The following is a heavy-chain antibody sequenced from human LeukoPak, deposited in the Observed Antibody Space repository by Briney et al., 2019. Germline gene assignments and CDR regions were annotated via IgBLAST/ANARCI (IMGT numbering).Heavy chain of an antibody. V-gene: IGHV3-23*01. CDR2: ISGSGAST. CDR3: AKDPRSSGWYGYYFDN. D-gene: IGHD6-19*01. CDR1: GFTFSSYG. J-gene: IGHJ4*02. Sequence: PRGSLRLSCAASGFTFSSYGMSWVRQAPGKGLEWVTAISGSGASTDYADSVKGRFTISRDNSKNTLYLQMNSLRAEDTAVYYCAKDPRSSGWYGYYFDNWGQGTLVTVSS.